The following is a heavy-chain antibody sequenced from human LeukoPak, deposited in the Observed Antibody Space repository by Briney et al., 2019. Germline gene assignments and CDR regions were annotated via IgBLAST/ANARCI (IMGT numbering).Heavy chain of an antibody. J-gene: IGHJ4*02. CDR3: ARVTTGGYYNC. CDR1: GGSISSGTYY. CDR2: IYTTGST. V-gene: IGHV4-61*02. D-gene: IGHD3-22*01. Sequence: SQTLSLTCTVSGGSISSGTYYWTWIRQPAGKGLEWIGRIYTTGSTNYNPSLKSRVTMSTDTSKNQFSLKLSSVTAADTAVYSCARVTTGGYYNCWGQGTLVTVSS.